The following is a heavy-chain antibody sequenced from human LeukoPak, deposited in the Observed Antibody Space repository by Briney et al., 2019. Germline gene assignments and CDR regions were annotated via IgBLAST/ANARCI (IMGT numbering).Heavy chain of an antibody. J-gene: IGHJ4*02. Sequence: PGGSLRLSCAASGFTFDDYAMHWVRQAPGKGLEWVSGISWNSGSIGYADSVKGRFTISRDNAKNSLYLQMNSLRAEDTAVYYCAKGAGYSGYVATTPFDSWGQGTLVTVSS. CDR3: AKGAGYSGYVATTPFDS. D-gene: IGHD5-12*01. V-gene: IGHV3-9*01. CDR2: ISWNSGSI. CDR1: GFTFDDYA.